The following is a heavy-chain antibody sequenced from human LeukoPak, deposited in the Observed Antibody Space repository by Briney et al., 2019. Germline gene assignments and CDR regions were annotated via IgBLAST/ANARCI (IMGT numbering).Heavy chain of an antibody. CDR3: ASTMYYYDSSGYYLPFDY. CDR2: IIPIFGTA. V-gene: IGHV1-69*13. CDR1: GGTFSSYA. J-gene: IGHJ4*02. Sequence: GASVKVSCKASGGTFSSYAISWVRQAPGQGLEWMGGIIPIFGTASYAQKIQGRVTITADESTSTAYMELSSLRSEDTAVYYCASTMYYYDSSGYYLPFDYWGQGTLVTVSS. D-gene: IGHD3-22*01.